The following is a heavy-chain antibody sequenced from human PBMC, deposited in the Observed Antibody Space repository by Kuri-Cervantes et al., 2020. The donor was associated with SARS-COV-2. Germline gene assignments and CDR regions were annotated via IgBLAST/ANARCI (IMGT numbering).Heavy chain of an antibody. CDR1: GASISSYY. V-gene: IGHV4-4*07. D-gene: IGHD6-13*01. CDR3: ARAMCGSWSQMPPFDT. Sequence: ESLKIFCNVSGASISSYYWSWIRQPAGKGLEWFRRIYTGRTTNYNPSLRSRVTMSADTSRHQLSLKVNSVTAADTAVYYCARAMCGSWSQMPPFDTRGQGTLVTVSS. CDR2: IYTGRTT. J-gene: IGHJ1*01.